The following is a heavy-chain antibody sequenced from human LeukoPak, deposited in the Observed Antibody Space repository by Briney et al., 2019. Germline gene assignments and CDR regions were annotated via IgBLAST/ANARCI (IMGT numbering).Heavy chain of an antibody. J-gene: IGHJ4*02. CDR3: ARRAGDSSFQWGFDF. CDR2: ISSSGDYI. V-gene: IGHV3-21*01. CDR1: GFTFSTYS. Sequence: GGALRLSCADSGFTFSTYSMNCGPETLGKGLECLSSISSSGDYIYYADSVKGRFTISRDNAKNSLYLQMNSLRADDTAVYYCARRAGDSSFQWGFDFWGQGTLVTVSS. D-gene: IGHD2-21*02.